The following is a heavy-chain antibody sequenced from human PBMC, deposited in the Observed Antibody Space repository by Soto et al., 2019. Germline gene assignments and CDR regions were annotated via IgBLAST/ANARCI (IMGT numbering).Heavy chain of an antibody. D-gene: IGHD3-3*01. J-gene: IGHJ6*02. CDR3: ARDLDPRAAGYYYGMDV. V-gene: IGHV1-2*02. CDR1: GYTFTGYY. Sequence: GPSVKVSCKASGYTFTGYYMNWVRQAPGQGREWMGWINPNRGGTNYAQKFQGRVTMTRDTSISTAYMELSRLRSDDTAVYYCARDLDPRAAGYYYGMDVWGQGTTVTVSS. CDR2: INPNRGGT.